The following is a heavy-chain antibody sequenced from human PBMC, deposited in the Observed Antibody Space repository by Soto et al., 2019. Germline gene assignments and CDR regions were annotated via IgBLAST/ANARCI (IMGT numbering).Heavy chain of an antibody. V-gene: IGHV3-13*05. CDR1: GFTVRNYD. J-gene: IGHJ6*02. CDR2: ISAARDP. CDR3: ARTDRDFYGLDV. Sequence: EVQLVESGGGLVQPGGSLRLSCEASGFTVRNYDMHWVRHGTGIGLEWVSGISAARDPDYADSVEGRFTFSRENAQNSFFLQINSPRVGDTAVYYCARTDRDFYGLDVWGQGTRVSVSS.